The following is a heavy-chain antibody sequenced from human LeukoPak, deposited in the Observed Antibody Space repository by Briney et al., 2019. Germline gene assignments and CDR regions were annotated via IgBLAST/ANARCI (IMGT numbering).Heavy chain of an antibody. CDR3: ARWRYDFWSKTMYFDY. V-gene: IGHV4-59*01. D-gene: IGHD3-3*01. Sequence: PSETLSLTCTVSGGSISGSYWSWIRQPPGKGLEWIGYISYSGSTDYNPSLKSRVTISVDTSKNQFSLRLSSVTAADTAVYYCARWRYDFWSKTMYFDYWGQGTLVTVSS. CDR1: GGSISGSY. J-gene: IGHJ4*02. CDR2: ISYSGST.